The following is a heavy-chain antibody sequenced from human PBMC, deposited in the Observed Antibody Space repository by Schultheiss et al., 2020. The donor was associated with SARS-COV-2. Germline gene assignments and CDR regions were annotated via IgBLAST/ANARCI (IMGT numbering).Heavy chain of an antibody. D-gene: IGHD2-21*01. J-gene: IGHJ4*02. CDR2: ISYDGSNK. Sequence: GESLKISCAASGFTFSSYAMHWVRQAPGKGLEWVAVISYDGSNKYYADSVKGRFTISRDNSKNTLYLQMNSLRAEDTAVYYCARCEAPGIVNYFDYWGQGTLVTVSS. CDR1: GFTFSSYA. V-gene: IGHV3-30-3*01. CDR3: ARCEAPGIVNYFDY.